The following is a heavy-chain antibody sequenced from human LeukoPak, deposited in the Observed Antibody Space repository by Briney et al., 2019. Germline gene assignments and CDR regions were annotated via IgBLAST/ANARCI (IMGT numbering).Heavy chain of an antibody. J-gene: IGHJ6*03. V-gene: IGHV4-4*09. D-gene: IGHD3-10*01. CDR2: IYSSGST. CDR3: ARSRSGVLRGYYMDV. CDR1: GGSLSNYY. Sequence: SETLSLTCTVSGGSLSNYYWSWIRQPPGKGLEWIGYIYSSGSTNYTPSLNSGVTISVDTFKNQFSLKLTSVTAADTAVYYCARSRSGVLRGYYMDVWGNGTTVTVSS.